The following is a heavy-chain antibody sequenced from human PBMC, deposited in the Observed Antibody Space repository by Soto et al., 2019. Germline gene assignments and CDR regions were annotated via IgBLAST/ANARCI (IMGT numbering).Heavy chain of an antibody. CDR1: GFTFSSYG. V-gene: IGHV3-33*01. J-gene: IGHJ5*02. Sequence: QVQLVESGGGVVQPGRSLRLSCAASGFTFSSYGMHWVRQAPGKGLEWVAVIWYDGSNKYYADSVKGRFTISRDNSKNTLYLQMNSLTADDTAVYYFARAYYGDYVGWFDPWGQGTLVTVSS. CDR2: IWYDGSNK. CDR3: ARAYYGDYVGWFDP. D-gene: IGHD4-17*01.